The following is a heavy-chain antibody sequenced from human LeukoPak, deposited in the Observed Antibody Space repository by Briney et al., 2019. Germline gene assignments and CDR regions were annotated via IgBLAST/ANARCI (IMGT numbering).Heavy chain of an antibody. J-gene: IGHJ5*02. CDR1: GFTFSSYA. CDR2: ISSSSSYI. D-gene: IGHD3-10*01. V-gene: IGHV3-21*01. CDR3: ARDPNVLLWFGELQT. Sequence: GGSLRLSCAASGFTFSSYAMSWVRQAPGKGLEWVSSISSSSSYIYYADSVKGRFTISRDNAKNSLYLQMNSLRAEDTAVYYCARDPNVLLWFGELQTWGQGTLVTVSS.